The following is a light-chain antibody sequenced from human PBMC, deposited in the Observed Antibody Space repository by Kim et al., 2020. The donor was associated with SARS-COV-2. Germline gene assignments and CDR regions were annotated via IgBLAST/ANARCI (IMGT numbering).Light chain of an antibody. J-gene: IGKJ2*01. CDR3: QQYDNLYT. CDR2: DAS. Sequence: DIQMTQSPSSLSASVGDRVTITCQASQDISNYLNWYQQKPGKAPKLLIYDASNLETGVPSRFSGSGSGTDFTFTISSLQPEDIATDYWQQYDNLYTFGQGTKLEI. V-gene: IGKV1-33*01. CDR1: QDISNY.